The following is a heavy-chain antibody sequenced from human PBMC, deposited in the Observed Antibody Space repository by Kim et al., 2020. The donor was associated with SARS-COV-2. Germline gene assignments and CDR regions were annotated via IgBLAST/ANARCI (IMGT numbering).Heavy chain of an antibody. CDR3: ARGGGPGDILTGYYLHGGY. V-gene: IGHV3-11*05. Sequence: GGSLRLSCAASGFTFSDYYMSWIRQAPGKGLEWVSYISSSSSYTNYADSVKGRFTISRDNAKNSLYLQMNSLRAEDTAVYYCARGGGPGDILTGYYLHGGYWGQGTLVTVSS. J-gene: IGHJ4*02. CDR1: GFTFSDYY. CDR2: ISSSSSYT. D-gene: IGHD3-9*01.